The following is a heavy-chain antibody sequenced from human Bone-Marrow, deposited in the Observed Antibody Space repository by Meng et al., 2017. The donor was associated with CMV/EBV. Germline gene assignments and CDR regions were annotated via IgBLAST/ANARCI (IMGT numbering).Heavy chain of an antibody. CDR1: GGSISSYY. J-gene: IGHJ6*02. D-gene: IGHD2-2*01. V-gene: IGHV4-59*01. Sequence: SETLSLTCTVSGGSISSYYWSWIRQPPGKGLEWIGYTYYSGSTNYNPSLKSRVTISVDTSKNQFSLKLSSVTAADTAVYYCAREGGYCSSTSCYYYYGMDVWGQGTTVTVSS. CDR3: AREGGYCSSTSCYYYYGMDV. CDR2: TYYSGST.